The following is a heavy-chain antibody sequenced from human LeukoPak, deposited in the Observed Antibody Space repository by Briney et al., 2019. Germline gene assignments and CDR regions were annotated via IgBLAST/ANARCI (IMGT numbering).Heavy chain of an antibody. V-gene: IGHV3-30*02. Sequence: GGSLRLSCAASGFTFSSYSMHWVRQAPGKGLEWVAFIQYDARNGYYTDSVKGRFTSSRDNSKNTLYLQMNSLRAEDTAVYYCAKDSTPYYGSGTNFDYWGQGTLVTVSS. D-gene: IGHD3-10*01. CDR1: GFTFSSYS. CDR3: AKDSTPYYGSGTNFDY. CDR2: IQYDARNG. J-gene: IGHJ4*02.